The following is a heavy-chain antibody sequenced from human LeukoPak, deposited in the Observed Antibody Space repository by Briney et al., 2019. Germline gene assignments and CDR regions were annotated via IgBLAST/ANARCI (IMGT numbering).Heavy chain of an antibody. J-gene: IGHJ4*02. V-gene: IGHV1-2*02. CDR2: INPHSGGT. Sequence: ASVKVSCKASGYTFTGYYIHWVRQAPGQGLEWMGYINPHSGGTSSPQKFQGRVTMTTDTSISAAYMELSSLISDDTAMYYCVREGNELLSKNFDYWGQGTLVTVSS. D-gene: IGHD2-21*02. CDR3: VREGNELLSKNFDY. CDR1: GYTFTGYY.